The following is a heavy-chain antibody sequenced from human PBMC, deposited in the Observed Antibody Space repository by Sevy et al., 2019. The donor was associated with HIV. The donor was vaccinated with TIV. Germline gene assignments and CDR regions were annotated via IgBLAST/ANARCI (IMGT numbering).Heavy chain of an antibody. CDR3: ATNRERRSSWYPGLYYYYYMDV. J-gene: IGHJ6*03. V-gene: IGHV3-11*01. CDR2: ISSSGSTI. D-gene: IGHD6-13*01. CDR1: GFTFSDYY. Sequence: GGSLRLSCAASGFTFSDYYMSWIRQAPGKGLEWVSYISSSGSTIHYADSVKGRFTISRDNAKNSLDLQMNSLRAEDTAVYYCATNRERRSSWYPGLYYYYYMDVWGKGTTVTVSS.